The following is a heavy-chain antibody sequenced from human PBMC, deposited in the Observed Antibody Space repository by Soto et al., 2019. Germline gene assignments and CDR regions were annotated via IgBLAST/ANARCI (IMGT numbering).Heavy chain of an antibody. CDR2: IIPIFGTA. Sequence: QVQLVQSGAEVKKPGSSVKVSCKASGGTFSSSAISWVRQAPGQGLEWMGGIIPIFGTANYAQKFQGRVTITAAESTTTASMELPSLRSEDTAVYYCASLLRGYSGTGDYWGQGTLVTVSS. V-gene: IGHV1-69*12. D-gene: IGHD5-12*01. J-gene: IGHJ4*02. CDR1: GGTFSSSA. CDR3: ASLLRGYSGTGDY.